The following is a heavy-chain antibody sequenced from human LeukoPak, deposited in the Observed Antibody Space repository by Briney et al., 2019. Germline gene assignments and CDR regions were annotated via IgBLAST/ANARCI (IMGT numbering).Heavy chain of an antibody. CDR3: ARRPFYTIKYGDVFDY. J-gene: IGHJ4*02. V-gene: IGHV3-53*01. Sequence: GGSLRLSCAASGFTVSSNYMSWVRQAPGKGLEWVSVIYSGGSTYYADSVKGRFTISRDNSKNTLYLQMNSLRAEDTAVYYCARRPFYTIKYGDVFDYWGQGTLVTVSS. D-gene: IGHD7-27*01. CDR1: GFTVSSNY. CDR2: IYSGGST.